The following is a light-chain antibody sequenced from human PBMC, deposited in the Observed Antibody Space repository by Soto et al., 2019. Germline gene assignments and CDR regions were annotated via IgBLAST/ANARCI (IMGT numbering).Light chain of an antibody. CDR1: QGISGW. CDR3: LQSNNFPPLT. CDR2: ATS. Sequence: MQMTQSPSSVSASVGDRVTITCRASQGISGWLAWYQQKPGKAPKLLIYATSTLQSGVPPRFSGSASGTDFSLTISSLQPEDFATYYYLQSNNFPPLTFGGGTKVEIK. V-gene: IGKV1-12*01. J-gene: IGKJ4*01.